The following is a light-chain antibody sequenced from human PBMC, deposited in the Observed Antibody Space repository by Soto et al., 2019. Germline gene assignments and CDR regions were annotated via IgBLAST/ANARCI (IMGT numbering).Light chain of an antibody. CDR2: KAS. Sequence: DIQMTQSPSTLSASVGDRVTITCRASQNINTWLAWYQQKPGKAPNLLIYKASTTASGVPSRFSGSGSGTEFTLNIRSLQPDDFATYFCQQYNAWYTFGQGTKLELK. CDR3: QQYNAWYT. V-gene: IGKV1-5*03. CDR1: QNINTW. J-gene: IGKJ2*01.